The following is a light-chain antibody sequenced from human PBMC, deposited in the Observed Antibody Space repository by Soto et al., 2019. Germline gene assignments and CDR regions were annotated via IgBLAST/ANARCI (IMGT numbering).Light chain of an antibody. CDR3: QQYYSYPPT. CDR1: QSVSSN. J-gene: IGKJ1*01. CDR2: GAS. V-gene: IGKV3-15*01. Sequence: EIVMTQSPATLSVSPVERATLSCMASQSVSSNLAWYQQKPGQAPRLLIYGASTRATGIPARFSGSGSGTEFTLTISSLQSEDFATYYCQQYYSYPPTFGQGTKVDIK.